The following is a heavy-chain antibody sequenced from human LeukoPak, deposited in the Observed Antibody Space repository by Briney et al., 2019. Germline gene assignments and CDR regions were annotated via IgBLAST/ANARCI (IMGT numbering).Heavy chain of an antibody. CDR1: GYTFTSYY. J-gene: IGHJ4*02. V-gene: IGHV1-46*01. CDR3: ARAGYYDSSGYYCAIFDY. D-gene: IGHD3-22*01. Sequence: ASVKVSCKASGYTFTSYYMHWVRQAPGQGLEWMGIINPSGGSTSYAQKFQGRVTMTRDTSTSTVYMELSSLRSEDTAVCYCARAGYYDSSGYYCAIFDYWGQGTLVTVSS. CDR2: INPSGGST.